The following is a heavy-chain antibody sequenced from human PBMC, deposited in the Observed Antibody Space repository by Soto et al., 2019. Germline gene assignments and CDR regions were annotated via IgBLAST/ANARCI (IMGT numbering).Heavy chain of an antibody. CDR3: ARELYNWNDGLGY. CDR2: IKQDGSEK. Sequence: GGSLRLSCAASGFTFSSYWMSWVRQAPGKGLEWVANIKQDGSEKYYVDSVKGRFTISRDNAKNSLYLQMNSLRAEDTAVYYCARELYNWNDGLGYWGQGTLVTVSS. CDR1: GFTFSSYW. J-gene: IGHJ4*02. V-gene: IGHV3-7*03. D-gene: IGHD1-20*01.